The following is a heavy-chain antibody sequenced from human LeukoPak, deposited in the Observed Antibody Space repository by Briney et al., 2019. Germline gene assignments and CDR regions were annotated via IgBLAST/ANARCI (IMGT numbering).Heavy chain of an antibody. CDR2: IYHSGST. D-gene: IGHD1-14*01. J-gene: IGHJ4*02. Sequence: PSETLSLTCTVSGGSISSYYWSWIRQPPGKGLEWIGYIYHSGSTYYNPSLKSRVTISVDRSKNQFSLKLSSVTAADTAVYYCARATNGASDYWGQGTLVTVSS. V-gene: IGHV4-59*12. CDR3: ARATNGASDY. CDR1: GGSISSYY.